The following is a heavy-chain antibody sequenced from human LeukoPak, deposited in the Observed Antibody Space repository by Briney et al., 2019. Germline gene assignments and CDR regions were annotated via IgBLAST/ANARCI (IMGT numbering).Heavy chain of an antibody. Sequence: GGSLRLSCAASGFTFDDYAMHWVRQAPGKGLEWVSLISWDGGSTYYADSVKGRFTISRDNSINSLYLQMNSLRAEDTALYYCAKGRYYGSGSYSPMDVWGQGTTVTVSS. CDR1: GFTFDDYA. V-gene: IGHV3-43D*03. CDR2: ISWDGGST. CDR3: AKGRYYGSGSYSPMDV. D-gene: IGHD3-10*01. J-gene: IGHJ6*02.